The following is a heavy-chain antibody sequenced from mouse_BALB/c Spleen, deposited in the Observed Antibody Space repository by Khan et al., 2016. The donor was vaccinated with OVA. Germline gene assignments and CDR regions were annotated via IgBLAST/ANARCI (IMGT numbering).Heavy chain of an antibody. CDR3: ASHLTGSFAY. CDR2: ISSDGDYT. D-gene: IGHD4-1*01. J-gene: IGHJ3*01. CDR1: GFTFSSYS. V-gene: IGHV5-6*01. Sequence: EVHLVESGGDLVKPGGSLKLSCAASGFTFSSYSMSWVRQTPDKRLEWVATISSDGDYTYFPDSVKGRFTISRDNAKNTLNLQMSSLKSEDTALYYCASHLTGSFAYGGQGTLVTVSA.